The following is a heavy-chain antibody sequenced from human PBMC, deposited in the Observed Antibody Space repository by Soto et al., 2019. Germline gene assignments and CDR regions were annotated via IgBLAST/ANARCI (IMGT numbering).Heavy chain of an antibody. D-gene: IGHD1-1*01. V-gene: IGHV3-33*01. CDR1: GFTFSKYG. Sequence: QVQLVESGGGVVQPGRSLRLSCAASGFTFSKYGFHWVRQAPGKGLEWVAVIVNDGSEKYHADSVEGRFTISRDNSKDTLFLQMNNLRAEDTAVYYCARDDAFQNENGIDIWGQGTMVAVSS. J-gene: IGHJ3*02. CDR3: ARDDAFQNENGIDI. CDR2: IVNDGSEK.